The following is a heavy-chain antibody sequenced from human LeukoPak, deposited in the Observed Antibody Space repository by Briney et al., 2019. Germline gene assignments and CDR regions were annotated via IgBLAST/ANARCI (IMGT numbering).Heavy chain of an antibody. Sequence: SETLSLTCAVYGGSFSGYYWSWIRQPPGKGLEWIGEINHSGSTNYNPSLKSRVTISVDTSKNQFSLKLSSVTAADTAVYYCAGYGSGSYYNRRYYYYMDVWGKGTTVTVSS. CDR1: GGSFSGYY. V-gene: IGHV4-34*01. CDR2: INHSGST. CDR3: AGYGSGSYYNRRYYYYMDV. D-gene: IGHD3-10*01. J-gene: IGHJ6*03.